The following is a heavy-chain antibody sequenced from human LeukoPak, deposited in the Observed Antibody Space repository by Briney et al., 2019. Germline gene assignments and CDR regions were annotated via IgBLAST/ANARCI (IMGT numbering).Heavy chain of an antibody. D-gene: IGHD1-26*01. CDR1: GFTFSNAW. CDR2: TKSKTDGGTT. J-gene: IGHJ3*01. CDR3: TSLGAPWAA. V-gene: IGHV3-15*01. Sequence: GGSLRLSCAASGFTFSNAWMSWVRQAPGKGLEWVGRTKSKTDGGTTDYAAPVKGRFTISRDDSKNTLYLQMNSLKTEDTAVYSCTSLGAPWAAWGQGTMVTVSS.